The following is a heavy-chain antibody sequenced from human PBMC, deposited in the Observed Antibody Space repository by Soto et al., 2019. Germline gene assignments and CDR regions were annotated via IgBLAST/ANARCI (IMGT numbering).Heavy chain of an antibody. J-gene: IGHJ5*02. CDR3: ARDQYYGSGNWFDP. V-gene: IGHV3-53*01. CDR1: GFTVSSNY. CDR2: IYSGGST. Sequence: EVQLVESGGGLIQPGGSLRLSCAASGFTVSSNYMSWVRQAPGKGLEWVSVIYSGGSTYYADSVKGRFTISRDNSKNTLYIQMNSLRAEDTAVYYCARDQYYGSGNWFDPWGQGTLVTVSS. D-gene: IGHD3-10*01.